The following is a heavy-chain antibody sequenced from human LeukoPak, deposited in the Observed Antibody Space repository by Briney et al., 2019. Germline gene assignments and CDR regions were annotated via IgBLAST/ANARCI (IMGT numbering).Heavy chain of an antibody. CDR1: GFTFSSYA. CDR3: ARRFSGSGSPITY. D-gene: IGHD3-10*01. Sequence: PGGSLRLSCAASGFTFSSYAMSWIRQAPGKGLEWVSAISGSGGSTYYADSVKGRFTISRDNSKNTLYLQMNSLRAEDTAVYYCARRFSGSGSPITYWGQGTLVTVSS. CDR2: ISGSGGST. J-gene: IGHJ4*02. V-gene: IGHV3-23*01.